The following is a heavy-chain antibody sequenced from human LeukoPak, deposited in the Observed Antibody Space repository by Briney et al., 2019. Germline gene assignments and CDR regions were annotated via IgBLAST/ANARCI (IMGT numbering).Heavy chain of an antibody. CDR2: INPNSGGT. D-gene: IGHD5-24*01. CDR1: GYSFTGYY. V-gene: IGHV1-2*02. Sequence: ASVKVSCKASGYSFTGYYMHWVRQAPRQGLEWMGWINPNSGGTNYAQKFQGRVTMTRDTSISTAYMELSRLRSDDTAVYYCAREGGHGYDAFDIWGQGTMVTVSS. J-gene: IGHJ3*02. CDR3: AREGGHGYDAFDI.